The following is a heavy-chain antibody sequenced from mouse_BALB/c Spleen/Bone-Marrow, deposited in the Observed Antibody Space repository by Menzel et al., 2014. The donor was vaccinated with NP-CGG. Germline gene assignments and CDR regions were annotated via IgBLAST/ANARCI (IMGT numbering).Heavy chain of an antibody. CDR1: GFTFSNYW. V-gene: IGHV6-6*02. CDR3: TTGFAY. J-gene: IGHJ3*01. Sequence: EVKLVESGGGLVQPGRSMKLSCVASGFTFSNYWMNWVRQSPEKGLEWVAEIRLKSNNYATHYAESVRWRFTISRDDSKSSIYLQMNNLRAEDTGIYYCTTGFAYWGQGTLVTVSA. CDR2: IRLKSNNYAT.